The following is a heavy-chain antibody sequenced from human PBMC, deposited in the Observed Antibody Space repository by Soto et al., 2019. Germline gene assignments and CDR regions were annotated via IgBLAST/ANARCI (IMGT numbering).Heavy chain of an antibody. CDR2: IIPIFGTA. V-gene: IGHV1-69*13. D-gene: IGHD5-12*01. J-gene: IGHJ4*02. CDR1: GYTFTSYG. Sequence: QVQLVQSGAEVKKPGASVKVSCKASGYTFTSYGISWVRQAPGQGLEWMGGIIPIFGTANYAQKFQGRVTITADESTSTAYMELSSLRSEDTAVYYCARAEVATINPFDYWGQGTLVTVSS. CDR3: ARAEVATINPFDY.